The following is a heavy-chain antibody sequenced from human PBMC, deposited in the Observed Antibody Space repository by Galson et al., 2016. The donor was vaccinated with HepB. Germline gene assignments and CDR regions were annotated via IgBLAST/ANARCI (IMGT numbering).Heavy chain of an antibody. CDR1: GFTFSHAW. CDR2: IESNIDGGTT. V-gene: IGHV3-15*04. D-gene: IGHD6-13*01. J-gene: IGHJ4*02. CDR3: TTYSRSWHGFDF. Sequence: SLRLSCAASGFTFSHAWMSWVRQAPGKGLEWVGRIESNIDGGTTDYAAPVKGRFTISRDDSKKTLILQMDSLRTEDTAVYYCTTYSRSWHGFDFWGQGTLITVSS.